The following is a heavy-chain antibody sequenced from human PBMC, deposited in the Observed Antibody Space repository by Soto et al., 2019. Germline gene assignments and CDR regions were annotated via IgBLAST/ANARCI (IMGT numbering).Heavy chain of an antibody. CDR2: ISAYNGNT. V-gene: IGHV1-18*01. J-gene: IGHJ6*02. CDR3: ARVPLSGGYYYYGMDV. Sequence: QVQLVQSGAEVKKPGASVKVSFKASGYTFTSYGIIWVRQAPGQGLEWMGWISAYNGNTNYAQKLQGRVTMTTDTSTSTAYMELRSLRSDDTAVYYCARVPLSGGYYYYGMDVWGQGTTVTVSS. CDR1: GYTFTSYG. D-gene: IGHD2-15*01.